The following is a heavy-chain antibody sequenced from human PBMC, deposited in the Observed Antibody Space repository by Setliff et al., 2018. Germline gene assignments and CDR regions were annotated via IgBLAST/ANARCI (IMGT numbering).Heavy chain of an antibody. V-gene: IGHV4-38-2*01. Sequence: SETLSLTCAVSVYSISRDCHWGWVRQPPGKGLEWIGSIYYSGNTYYNASLKGRVTISGDTSKNQFSLKLTAVTAADTAIYYCARHRAVAGAYYFDFWGQGTLVTVSS. J-gene: IGHJ4*02. CDR3: ARHRAVAGAYYFDF. CDR2: IYYSGNT. CDR1: VYSISRDCH. D-gene: IGHD6-19*01.